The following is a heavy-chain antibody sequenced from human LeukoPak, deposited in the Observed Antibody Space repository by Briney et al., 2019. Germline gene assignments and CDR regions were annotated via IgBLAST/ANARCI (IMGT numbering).Heavy chain of an antibody. V-gene: IGHV3-7*01. J-gene: IGHJ4*02. CDR3: VKYGGDLGVAFDC. D-gene: IGHD2-21*01. Sequence: QPGGSLRLSCAASGFTFSTHWMSWVRQAPGKGLEWVANIKIDGSEKNYVDSVKGRFTISRDNAKNSLYLQMNSLRAEDTAVYYCVKYGGDLGVAFDCWGQGTLVTVSS. CDR1: GFTFSTHW. CDR2: IKIDGSEK.